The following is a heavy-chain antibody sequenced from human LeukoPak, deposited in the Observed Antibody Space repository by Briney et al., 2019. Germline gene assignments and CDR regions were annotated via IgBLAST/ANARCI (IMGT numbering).Heavy chain of an antibody. Sequence: SETLSLTCAVYGGSFSGYYWSWIRQPPGKGLEWIGEINHSGSTSYNPSLKSRVTISVDTSKNQFSLKLSSVTAADTAVYYCARGRGRRGWLQFSLSYPDYWGQGTLVTVSS. CDR1: GGSFSGYY. J-gene: IGHJ4*02. CDR2: INHSGST. CDR3: ARGRGRRGWLQFSLSYPDY. V-gene: IGHV4-34*01. D-gene: IGHD5-24*01.